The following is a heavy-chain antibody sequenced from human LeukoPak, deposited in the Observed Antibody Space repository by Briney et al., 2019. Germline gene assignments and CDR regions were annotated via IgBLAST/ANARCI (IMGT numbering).Heavy chain of an antibody. CDR3: ARVVFTAMAKKIDY. V-gene: IGHV4-4*07. D-gene: IGHD5-18*01. Sequence: SETLSLTCTVSGGSISSYYWNWIRQPAGKGLEWIGRISTSGSTNYNPSLKSRLTMSIDTSKNQFSLKLSSVTAADTAVYYCARVVFTAMAKKIDYWGQGTLVTVSS. CDR1: GGSISSYY. CDR2: ISTSGST. J-gene: IGHJ4*02.